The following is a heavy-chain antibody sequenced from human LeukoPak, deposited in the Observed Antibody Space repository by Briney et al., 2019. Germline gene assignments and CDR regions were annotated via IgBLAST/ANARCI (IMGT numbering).Heavy chain of an antibody. J-gene: IGHJ4*02. D-gene: IGHD6-13*01. Sequence: GGSLRLSCAASGFSFTYGMHWVRQAPGKGLEWVTYIRKDGSNIYYAESVKGRFTISRDNSKNTLYLQMNSVRAEDTAVYYCAKDAGRIAAAEGYWGQGTLVTVSS. CDR2: IRKDGSNI. V-gene: IGHV3-30*02. CDR3: AKDAGRIAAAEGY. CDR1: GFSFTYG.